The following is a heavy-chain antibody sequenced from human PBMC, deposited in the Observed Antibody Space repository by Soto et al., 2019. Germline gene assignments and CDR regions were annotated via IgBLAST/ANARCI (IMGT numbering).Heavy chain of an antibody. J-gene: IGHJ5*02. D-gene: IGHD2-2*01. CDR3: ARDLPPRMKCSSTSCYVNWFDP. CDR2: ISSSSSYI. Sequence: GGSLRLSCAASGFTFSSYSMNWVRQAPGKGLEWVSSISSSSSYIYYADSVKGRFTISRDNAKNSLYLQMNSLRAEDTAVYYCARDLPPRMKCSSTSCYVNWFDPWGQGTLVTVSS. V-gene: IGHV3-21*01. CDR1: GFTFSSYS.